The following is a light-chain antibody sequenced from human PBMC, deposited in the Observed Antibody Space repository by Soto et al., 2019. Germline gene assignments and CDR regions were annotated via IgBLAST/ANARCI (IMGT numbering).Light chain of an antibody. V-gene: IGLV4-69*01. CDR1: SGHSSNA. J-gene: IGLJ2*01. CDR3: QTWGTGIVV. CDR2: LNSDGSH. Sequence: QAVVTQSPSASASLGASVKLTCTLSSGHSSNAIAWHQQQPEKGPRYLMKLNSDGSHSKGDGIPDRFSGSSSGAERYLTISSLQSEDEAYYYCQTWGTGIVVFGGGTKLTV.